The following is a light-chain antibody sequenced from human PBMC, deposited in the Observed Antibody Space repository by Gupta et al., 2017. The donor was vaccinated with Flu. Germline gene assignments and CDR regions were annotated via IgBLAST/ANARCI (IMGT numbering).Light chain of an antibody. CDR2: DTS. Sequence: EIFLTQSPATLSLSSGERATLSCWASQSLRSYLAWYQQKPGQTPRLLIYDTSKSATGIPARFSGSGSGTELTLTIDTREPEDSAIYYCQQRSHWLFTFGQGTRLEIK. J-gene: IGKJ5*01. V-gene: IGKV3-11*01. CDR1: QSLRSY. CDR3: QQRSHWLFT.